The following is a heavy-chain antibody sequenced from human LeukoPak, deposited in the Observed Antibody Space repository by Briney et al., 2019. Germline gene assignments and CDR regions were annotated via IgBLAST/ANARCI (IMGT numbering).Heavy chain of an antibody. CDR1: GFTFISYS. D-gene: IGHD3-10*01. J-gene: IGHJ6*03. V-gene: IGHV3-21*01. Sequence: GGSLRLSCAASGFTFISYSMNWVRQAPGKGLEWVSSISGSSGHIYYADSVKGRFTISRDNAKNSLYLQMNSLRAEDTAVYYCARDTEDMVRGEYNYYYYYMDVWGIGTTVTISS. CDR3: ARDTEDMVRGEYNYYYYYMDV. CDR2: ISGSSGHI.